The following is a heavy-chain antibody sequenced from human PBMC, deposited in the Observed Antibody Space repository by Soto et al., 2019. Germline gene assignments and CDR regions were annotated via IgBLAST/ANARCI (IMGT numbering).Heavy chain of an antibody. V-gene: IGHV1-69*02. J-gene: IGHJ3*02. CDR1: GGTFSSYT. CDR3: ARRCSGGSCYSAENDAFDI. Sequence: GASVKVSCKASGGTFSSYTISWVRQAPGQGLEWMGRIIPILGIANYAQKFQGRVTITADKSTSTAYMELSSLRSEDTAVYYCARRCSGGSCYSAENDAFDIWGQGTMVTVSS. D-gene: IGHD2-15*01. CDR2: IIPILGIA.